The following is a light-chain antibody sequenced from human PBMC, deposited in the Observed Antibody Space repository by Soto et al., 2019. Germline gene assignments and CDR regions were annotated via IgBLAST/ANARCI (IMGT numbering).Light chain of an antibody. CDR3: AAWDDSLSGYV. V-gene: IGLV1-47*01. CDR2: RNN. Sequence: QSVLTQPPSASGTPGQMVTISCYGSSSNIGSNYVYWYQQLPGTAPKLLIYRNNQRPPGVPDRFSGSKSGTSASLAISGLRSEDEADYYCAAWDDSLSGYVFGTGTKVTVL. J-gene: IGLJ1*01. CDR1: SSNIGSNY.